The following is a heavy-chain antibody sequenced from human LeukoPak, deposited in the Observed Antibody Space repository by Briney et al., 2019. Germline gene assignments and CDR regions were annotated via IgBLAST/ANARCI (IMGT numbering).Heavy chain of an antibody. CDR2: IIPIFGTA. J-gene: IGHJ4*02. D-gene: IGHD2-2*01. V-gene: IGHV1-69*05. Sequence: ASVKVSCKASGGTFSSYAISWVRQAPGQGLEWMGGIIPIFGTANYAQKFQGRVTITTDESTSTAYMELSSVRSEDTAVYYCARGGRTLTSSTSCSHWGQGTLVTVSS. CDR1: GGTFSSYA. CDR3: ARGGRTLTSSTSCSH.